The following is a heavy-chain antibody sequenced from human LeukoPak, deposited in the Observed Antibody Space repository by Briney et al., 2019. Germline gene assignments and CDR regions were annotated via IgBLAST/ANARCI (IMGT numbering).Heavy chain of an antibody. J-gene: IGHJ4*02. CDR2: ISYDGRNK. CDR3: AKTVNFYDSRRLDY. Sequence: GGSLRLSCAASGFTFISFGMHWVRQAPGKGLEWVALISYDGRNKYYADSVKGRFTISRDNSKNTLYLQTNSLRPEDTAVYYCAKTVNFYDSRRLDYWGQGALVTVSS. CDR1: GFTFISFG. D-gene: IGHD3-22*01. V-gene: IGHV3-30*18.